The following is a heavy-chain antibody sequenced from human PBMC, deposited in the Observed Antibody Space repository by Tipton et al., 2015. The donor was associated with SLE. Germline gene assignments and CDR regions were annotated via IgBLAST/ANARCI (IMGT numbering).Heavy chain of an antibody. J-gene: IGHJ4*02. V-gene: IGHV4-59*01. D-gene: IGHD3-10*01. CDR2: ISYGGNT. Sequence: LRLSCTVSGGSISNYYWNWIRQSPGKGLECVGYISYGGNTNYNPSLKSRVTISLDTSKNQFSLKLTSVTASDTAVYLCARDRGGYYFDYWGRGTLVTVSS. CDR3: ARDRGGYYFDY. CDR1: GGSISNYY.